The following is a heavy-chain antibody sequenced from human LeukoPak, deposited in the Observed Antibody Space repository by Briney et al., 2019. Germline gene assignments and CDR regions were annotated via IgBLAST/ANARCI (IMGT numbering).Heavy chain of an antibody. Sequence: ASVKVSCKASGGTFSSYAISWVRQAPGQGLEWMGGIIPIFGTANYAQKFQGRVTITADESTSTAYMELSSLRSEDTAVYYCARGDIVATIRGPPDFDYWGQGTLVTVSS. CDR1: GGTFSSYA. CDR2: IIPIFGTA. V-gene: IGHV1-69*01. J-gene: IGHJ4*02. CDR3: ARGDIVATIRGPPDFDY. D-gene: IGHD5-12*01.